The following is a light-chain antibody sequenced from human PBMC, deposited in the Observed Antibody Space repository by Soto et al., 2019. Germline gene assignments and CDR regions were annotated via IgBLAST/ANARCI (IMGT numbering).Light chain of an antibody. Sequence: DIQMTQSPSTLSASVGDRVTITCRASQNIRTWLAWYQQKPGKAPKLLIYDASSLKSGVPSRFSGGGSGTEFTLTISSLQPDDFTTYYCQQYNTDPWTVGQGTKVDIK. V-gene: IGKV1-5*01. CDR2: DAS. CDR3: QQYNTDPWT. J-gene: IGKJ1*01. CDR1: QNIRTW.